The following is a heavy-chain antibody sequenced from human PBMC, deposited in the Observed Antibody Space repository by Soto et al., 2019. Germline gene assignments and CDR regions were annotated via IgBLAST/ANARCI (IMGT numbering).Heavy chain of an antibody. D-gene: IGHD3-3*01. V-gene: IGHV1-69*13. Sequence: SVKVSCKASGGTFSSYAISWVRQAPGQGLEWMGGIIPIFGTANYAQKFQGRVTITADESTSTAYMELSSLRSEDTAVYYCARLHYDFWSGSPSSGYYYYGMDVWGQGTTVTVSS. J-gene: IGHJ6*02. CDR1: GGTFSSYA. CDR2: IIPIFGTA. CDR3: ARLHYDFWSGSPSSGYYYYGMDV.